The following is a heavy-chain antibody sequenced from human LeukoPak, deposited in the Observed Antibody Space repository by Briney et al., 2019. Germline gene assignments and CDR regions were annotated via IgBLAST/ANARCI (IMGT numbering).Heavy chain of an antibody. D-gene: IGHD6-19*01. CDR2: IKQDGSEK. CDR1: GFTFNNYW. Sequence: GGSLRLSCAASGFTFNNYWMTWVRRPPGKGLERVANIKQDGSEKDYVDSVKGRFTISRDNAKNSLYLQMNSLRAEDTAVYYCARGRQWLLDPWGQGTLVTVSS. J-gene: IGHJ5*02. CDR3: ARGRQWLLDP. V-gene: IGHV3-7*03.